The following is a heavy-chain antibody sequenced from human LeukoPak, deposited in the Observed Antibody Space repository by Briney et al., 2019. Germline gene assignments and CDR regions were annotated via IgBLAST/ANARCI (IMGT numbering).Heavy chain of an antibody. CDR1: GGSISSSSYY. Sequence: SETLSLTCTVSGGSISSSSYYWGWIRQPPGMGLEWIGSMFYSGSTYYNPSLKSRVIISADTSKNQFSLNLSSVTAADTAVYYCARLGRSIAAAHYWGQGTLVTVSS. D-gene: IGHD6-13*01. CDR3: ARLGRSIAAAHY. J-gene: IGHJ4*02. CDR2: MFYSGST. V-gene: IGHV4-39*01.